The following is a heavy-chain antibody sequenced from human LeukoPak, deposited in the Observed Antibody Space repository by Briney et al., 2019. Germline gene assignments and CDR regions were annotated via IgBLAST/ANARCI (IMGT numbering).Heavy chain of an antibody. Sequence: SETRSLTCTGSGGSISRYYWSWIRQPPGKGLEWIGYIYYSGSTNYNPSLKSRVTISVDTSKNQFSLKLSSVTAADTAVYYCARDPWGEKYFDYWGQGTLVTVSS. D-gene: IGHD3-16*01. CDR2: IYYSGST. CDR3: ARDPWGEKYFDY. J-gene: IGHJ4*02. CDR1: GGSISRYY. V-gene: IGHV4-59*01.